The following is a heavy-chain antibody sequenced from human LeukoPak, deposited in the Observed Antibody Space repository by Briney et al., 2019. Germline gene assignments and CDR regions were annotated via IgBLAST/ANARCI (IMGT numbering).Heavy chain of an antibody. V-gene: IGHV3-74*01. D-gene: IGHD2-2*01. CDR3: AREMGSSSYVLDV. J-gene: IGHJ3*01. CDR2: TNKEGTGT. CDR1: GFTFSDYW. Sequence: GGSLRLSCAASGFTFSDYWMHWVRQAPGKGLMWVSRTNKEGTGTTYADSVRGRFTISRDNAKNTLLLQVNSLRAEDTGVYYCAREMGSSSYVLDVWGQGTMVTVSS.